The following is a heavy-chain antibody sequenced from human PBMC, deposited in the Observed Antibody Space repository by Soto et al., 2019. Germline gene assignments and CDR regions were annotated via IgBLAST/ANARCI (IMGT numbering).Heavy chain of an antibody. CDR1: GGSISSGDYY. D-gene: IGHD3-22*01. CDR3: ARHSRNHYYDSSAYYPLGFDY. CDR2: IYYSGST. Sequence: SETLSLTCTVSGGSISSGDYYWSWIRQPPGKGLEWIGYIYYSGSTCYNPSLKSRVTISVDTSKNQFSLRLSSVTAADTAVYYCARHSRNHYYDSSAYYPLGFDYWGQGTLVTVSS. V-gene: IGHV4-30-4*01. J-gene: IGHJ4*02.